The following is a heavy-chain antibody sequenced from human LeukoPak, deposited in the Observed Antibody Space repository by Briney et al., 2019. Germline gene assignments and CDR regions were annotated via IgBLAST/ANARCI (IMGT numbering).Heavy chain of an antibody. CDR2: ISYDGSNK. CDR3: AKVRDYGDYTYAFDI. Sequence: GGSLRLSCAASGFTFSSYGMHWVRQAPGKGLEWVAVISYDGSNKYYADSVKGRFTISRDNSKNTLYLQMNSLRAEDTAVYYCAKVRDYGDYTYAFDIWGQGTMVTVSS. V-gene: IGHV3-30*18. CDR1: GFTFSSYG. D-gene: IGHD4-17*01. J-gene: IGHJ3*02.